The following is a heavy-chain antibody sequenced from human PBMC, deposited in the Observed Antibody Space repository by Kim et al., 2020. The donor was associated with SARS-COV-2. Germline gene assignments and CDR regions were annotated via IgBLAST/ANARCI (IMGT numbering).Heavy chain of an antibody. V-gene: IGHV1-18*01. Sequence: ASVKVSCKTSGYTFTDYGLSWVRQAPGQGLEWMGRISADSGDTKNAQRFQGRVTMTRDTSTSTAYMELRSLRSDDTAVYYWVRDKDYSFDMWGQGTKITVSS. J-gene: IGHJ3*02. CDR2: ISADSGDT. CDR3: VRDKDYSFDM. D-gene: IGHD2-15*01. CDR1: GYTFTDYG.